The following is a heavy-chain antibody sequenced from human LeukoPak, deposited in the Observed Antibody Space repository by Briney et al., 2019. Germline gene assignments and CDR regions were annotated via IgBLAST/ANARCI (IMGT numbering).Heavy chain of an antibody. J-gene: IGHJ1*01. CDR1: GFTFSSYA. CDR2: INSNGGST. D-gene: IGHD2-2*01. V-gene: IGHV3-64*01. CDR3: ARHHDQHVYFQH. Sequence: GGSLRLSCVASGFTFSSYAMHWVRQTPGKGLEYVSGINSNGGSTHYANSVKGRFTISRDNSKHTLYLQMGSLRTEDMAVYYCARHHDQHVYFQHWGQGTLVTVSS.